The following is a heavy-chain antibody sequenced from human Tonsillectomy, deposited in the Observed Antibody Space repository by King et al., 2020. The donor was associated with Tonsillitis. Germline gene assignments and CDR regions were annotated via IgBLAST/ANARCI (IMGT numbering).Heavy chain of an antibody. Sequence: VQLVESGGEVKKPGGSGKVSCKASGYTFTAYYMHWVRQAPGQGLEGMGWINPKSGGANDAQKFQGWGTMTSDTSISTAYMELGRLRSDDTAVYYCARDALLGWPPKYYFDYWGQGTLVTVSS. D-gene: IGHD3-10*01. CDR2: INPKSGGA. V-gene: IGHV1-2*04. CDR1: GYTFTAYY. J-gene: IGHJ4*02. CDR3: ARDALLGWPPKYYFDY.